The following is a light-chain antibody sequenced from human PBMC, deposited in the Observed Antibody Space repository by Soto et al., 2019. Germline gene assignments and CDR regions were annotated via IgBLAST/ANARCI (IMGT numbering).Light chain of an antibody. V-gene: IGLV4-60*03. CDR3: ETWDSNTRI. CDR1: SGHSSYV. Sequence: QPVVTQSSSASASLGSSVKLTCTLSSGHSSYVIAWHQQRPGKAPRYLMKVEGSGTYNEGSGVPDRFSGSSSGADRYLTISNLQSEDEADYYCETWDSNTRIFGGGTKLTVL. CDR2: VEGSGTY. J-gene: IGLJ2*01.